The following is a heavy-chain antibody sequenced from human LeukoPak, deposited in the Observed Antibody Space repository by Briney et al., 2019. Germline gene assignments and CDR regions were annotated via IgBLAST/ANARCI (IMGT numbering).Heavy chain of an antibody. CDR2: ISYDGSNK. D-gene: IGHD4/OR15-4a*01. J-gene: IGHJ4*02. V-gene: IGHV3-30*03. CDR3: ARRAGAYSHPYDY. Sequence: GGSLRLSCAASGFTFSSYGMNWVRQAPGKGPEWVAVISYDGSNKYYADSVKGRFTISRDNSKNTLYLQMNSLRAEDTAVYYCARRAGAYSHPYDYWGQGTLVTVSS. CDR1: GFTFSSYG.